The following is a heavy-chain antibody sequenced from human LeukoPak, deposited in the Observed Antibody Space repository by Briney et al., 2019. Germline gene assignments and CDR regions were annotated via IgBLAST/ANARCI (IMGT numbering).Heavy chain of an antibody. CDR3: ARQLRNYYDGRWFDP. CDR1: GGSISSSSYY. D-gene: IGHD3-9*01. Sequence: KTSETLSLTCTVSGGSISSSSYYWGWIRQPPGKGLEWIGSIYYSGSTYYNPSLKSRVTISVDTSKNQFSLKLSSVTAADTAVYYCARQLRNYYDGRWFDPWGQGTLVTVSS. CDR2: IYYSGST. J-gene: IGHJ5*02. V-gene: IGHV4-39*01.